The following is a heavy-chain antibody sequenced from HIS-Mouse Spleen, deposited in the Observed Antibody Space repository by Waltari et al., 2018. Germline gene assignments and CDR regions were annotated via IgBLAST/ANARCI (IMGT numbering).Heavy chain of an antibody. CDR3: AREIPYSSSWYDWYFDL. J-gene: IGHJ2*01. Sequence: QLQLPESGPGLVKPSETLSLTCTVPDGPTSSSSYPWGRIRQPPGKGLEWIGSIYYSGSTYYNPSLKSRVTISVDTSKNQFSLKLSSVTAADTAVYYCAREIPYSSSWYDWYFDLWGRGTLVTVSS. CDR2: IYYSGST. CDR1: DGPTSSSSYP. V-gene: IGHV4-39*07. D-gene: IGHD6-13*01.